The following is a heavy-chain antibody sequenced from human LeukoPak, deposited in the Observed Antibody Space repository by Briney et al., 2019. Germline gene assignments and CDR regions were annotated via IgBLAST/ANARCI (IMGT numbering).Heavy chain of an antibody. CDR1: GYTFTSYA. CDR2: INAGNGNT. Sequence: PGASVEVSCKASGYTFTSYAMHWVRQAPGQRLEWMGWINAGNGNTKYSQKFQGRVTITRDTSASTAYMELSSLRSEDTAVYYCARDLRYYYGSAYYGMDVWGKGTTVTVSS. D-gene: IGHD3-10*01. V-gene: IGHV1-3*01. J-gene: IGHJ6*04. CDR3: ARDLRYYYGSAYYGMDV.